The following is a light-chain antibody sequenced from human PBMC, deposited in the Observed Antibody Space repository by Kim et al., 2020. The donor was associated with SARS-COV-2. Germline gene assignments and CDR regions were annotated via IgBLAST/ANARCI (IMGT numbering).Light chain of an antibody. Sequence: LSPGERATLSCRASQSVSSSYLGWYQQKPGQAPRLLMYGASSRATGIPDRFSGSGSGTDFTLTISRLESEDFVVYYCQQYGSSPYTFGQGTKLEI. CDR1: QSVSSSY. J-gene: IGKJ2*01. CDR3: QQYGSSPYT. V-gene: IGKV3-20*01. CDR2: GAS.